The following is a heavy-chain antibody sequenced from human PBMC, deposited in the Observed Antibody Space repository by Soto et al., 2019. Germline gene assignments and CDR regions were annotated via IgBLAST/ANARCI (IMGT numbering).Heavy chain of an antibody. CDR2: ISSNGANI. V-gene: IGHV3-48*02. J-gene: IGHJ4*02. D-gene: IGHD3-9*01. CDR3: ARGDDILTGTLDY. CDR1: GFTFSSYS. Sequence: EVQLVESGGGLVQPGGSLRLSCAASGFTFSSYSMNWVRQAPGKGLEWVSYISSNGANIYYADSVKDRFTISRDNAKNSLYLQMNSLRDEDTAVYYCARGDDILTGTLDYWGQGTLVTV.